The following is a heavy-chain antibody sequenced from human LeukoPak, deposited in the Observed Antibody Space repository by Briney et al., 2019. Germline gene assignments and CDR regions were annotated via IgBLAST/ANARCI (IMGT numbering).Heavy chain of an antibody. Sequence: ASVKVSCKTSGYTFISYGISWLRQAPGQGIEWMGWISANSGGTNYAQKFQGWVTMTRDTSISTAYMELSRLRSDDTAVYYCARGYVAAAGTGDWFDPWGQGTLVTVSS. CDR1: GYTFISYG. V-gene: IGHV1-2*04. CDR2: ISANSGGT. J-gene: IGHJ5*02. D-gene: IGHD6-13*01. CDR3: ARGYVAAAGTGDWFDP.